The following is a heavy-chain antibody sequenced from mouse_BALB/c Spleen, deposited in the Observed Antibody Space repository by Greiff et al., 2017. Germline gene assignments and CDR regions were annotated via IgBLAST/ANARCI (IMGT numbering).Heavy chain of an antibody. V-gene: IGHV1-87*01. CDR3: ARDYYYGRYYAMDY. D-gene: IGHD1-1*01. Sequence: VQLQQSGAELARPGASVKLSCKASGYTFTSYWMQWVKQRPGQGLEWIGAIYPGDGDTRYTQKFKGKATLTADKSSSTAYMQLSSLASEDSAVYYCARDYYYGRYYAMDYWGQGTSVTVSS. CDR2: IYPGDGDT. J-gene: IGHJ4*01. CDR1: GYTFTSYW.